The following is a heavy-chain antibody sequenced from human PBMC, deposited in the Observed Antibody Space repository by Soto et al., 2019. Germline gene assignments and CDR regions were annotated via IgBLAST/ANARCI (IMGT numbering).Heavy chain of an antibody. J-gene: IGHJ4*02. CDR1: GYTFTTYG. CDR3: ARDPQYYYDSSGYYYSDY. V-gene: IGHV1-18*01. Sequence: QVQLVQSGAEVKKPGAPVKVSCKASGYTFTTYGISWVRQAPGQGLEWMGWISAYNDNTNYAQKFQGRVTMTTDTSTSTAYMELRSLRSDDTAVYYCARDPQYYYDSSGYYYSDYWGQGTLVTVSS. D-gene: IGHD3-22*01. CDR2: ISAYNDNT.